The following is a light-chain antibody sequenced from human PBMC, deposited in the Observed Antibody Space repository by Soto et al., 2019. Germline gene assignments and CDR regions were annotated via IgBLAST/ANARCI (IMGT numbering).Light chain of an antibody. CDR3: GTWDSSLSVGV. Sequence: QSVLTQPPSVSAAPGQKVTISCSASSSGLAYSYVSWYQQFPGRAPTLLIYDNNERHSGIPDRFSGSKSGTSATLDITGLQTGDEADYYCGTWDSSLSVGVFGTGTKLTV. CDR2: DNN. V-gene: IGLV1-51*01. CDR1: SSGLAYSY. J-gene: IGLJ1*01.